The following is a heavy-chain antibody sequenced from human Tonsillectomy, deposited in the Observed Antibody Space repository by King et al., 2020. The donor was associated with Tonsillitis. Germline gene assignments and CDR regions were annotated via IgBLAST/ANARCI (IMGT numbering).Heavy chain of an antibody. J-gene: IGHJ4*02. CDR3: ARVEDSSGWYWLNY. CDR2: ISSSGTYI. Sequence: VQLVESGGGLVKPGGSLRLSCAASGFTFSDYSMNWVRQAPGKGLEWVSWISSSGTYIYDADSVKGRFTISRDNAQNLLYLQMNSLRAEDTALYYCARVEDSSGWYWLNYWGQGTLVTVSS. V-gene: IGHV3-21*01. D-gene: IGHD6-19*01. CDR1: GFTFSDYS.